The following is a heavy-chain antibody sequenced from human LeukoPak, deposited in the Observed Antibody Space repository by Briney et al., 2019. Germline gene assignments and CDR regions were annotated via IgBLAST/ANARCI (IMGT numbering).Heavy chain of an antibody. CDR1: GFTFDDYG. D-gene: IGHD2-2*01. J-gene: IGHJ4*02. V-gene: IGHV3-20*04. CDR3: AGDGRYCSSTSCPPRGDYFDY. CDR2: INWNGGST. Sequence: GGSLRLSCAASGFTFDDYGMSWVRQAPGKGLEWVSGINWNGGSTGYADSVKGRFTISRDNAKNSLYLQMNSLRAEDTALYYCAGDGRYCSSTSCPPRGDYFDYWGQGTLVTVP.